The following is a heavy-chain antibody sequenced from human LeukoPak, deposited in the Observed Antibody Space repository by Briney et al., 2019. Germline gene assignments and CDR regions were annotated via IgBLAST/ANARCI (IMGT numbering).Heavy chain of an antibody. D-gene: IGHD7-27*01. CDR3: ARPNWITGDFNGGVEVGY. CDR2: IYPGDSDT. Sequence: GESLKISCKGSGYSFTSYWIGWVRQMPGKGLEWMGIIYPGDSDTRYSPSFQGQVTVSADKSISTAYLQWSSLKASDTAMYYCARPNWITGDFNGGVEVGYWGQGTLVTVSS. V-gene: IGHV5-51*01. CDR1: GYSFTSYW. J-gene: IGHJ4*02.